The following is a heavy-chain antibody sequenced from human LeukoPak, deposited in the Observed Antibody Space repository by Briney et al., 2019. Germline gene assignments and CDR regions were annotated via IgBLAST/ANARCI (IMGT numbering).Heavy chain of an antibody. CDR1: GGSISSYY. D-gene: IGHD6-6*01. J-gene: IGHJ1*01. V-gene: IGHV4-59*01. CDR3: ARGGAARLHFQN. Sequence: SETLSLTCTVSGGSISSYYWNWIRQPPGKGLEWIGYIYHSGSTNYNPSLQSRVTISVDTSKNQFSLNLNSVTAADAAVYYCARGGAARLHFQNWGQGTLVTVSS. CDR2: IYHSGST.